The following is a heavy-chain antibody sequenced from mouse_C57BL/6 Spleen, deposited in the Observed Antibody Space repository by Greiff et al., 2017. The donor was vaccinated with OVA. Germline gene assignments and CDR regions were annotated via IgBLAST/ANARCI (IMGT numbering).Heavy chain of an antibody. CDR3: ASIYDGYYVLDY. CDR1: GYTFTSYW. D-gene: IGHD2-3*01. J-gene: IGHJ2*01. Sequence: VQLQQPGAELVKPGASVKLSCKASGYTFTSYWMPWVKQRPGRGLGWIGRIDPNSGGTKYNEKFKSKATLTVDKPSSTAYMQLSSLTSEDSAVYYCASIYDGYYVLDYWGQGTTLTVSS. V-gene: IGHV1-72*01. CDR2: IDPNSGGT.